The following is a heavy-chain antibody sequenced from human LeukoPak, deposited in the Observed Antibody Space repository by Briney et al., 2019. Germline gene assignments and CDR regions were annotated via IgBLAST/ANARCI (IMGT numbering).Heavy chain of an antibody. CDR1: GGSISSSSYY. Sequence: PSETLSLTCTVSGGSISSSSYYWGWIRQPPGKGLEWIGSIYYSGSTYYNPSLKSRVTISVDTSKNQFSLKLSSVTAADTAVYYCARGYYDSSGYIDHWGQGTLVTVSS. J-gene: IGHJ4*02. CDR2: IYYSGST. V-gene: IGHV4-39*01. CDR3: ARGYYDSSGYIDH. D-gene: IGHD3-22*01.